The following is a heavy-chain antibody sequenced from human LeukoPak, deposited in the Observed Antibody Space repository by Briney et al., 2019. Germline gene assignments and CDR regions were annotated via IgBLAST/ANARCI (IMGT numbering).Heavy chain of an antibody. CDR3: ARDSANYHFAF. D-gene: IGHD4/OR15-4a*01. J-gene: IGHJ4*02. CDR2: IYGGGAT. V-gene: IGHV3-66*01. Sequence: PGGSLRLSCAASGFTVNNNFLVIYGGGATYYADSVKGRFTISRDTSKNIVSLQMNDLRAEDTAIYYCARDSANYHFAFWGQGTLVTVSS. CDR1: GFTVNNNF.